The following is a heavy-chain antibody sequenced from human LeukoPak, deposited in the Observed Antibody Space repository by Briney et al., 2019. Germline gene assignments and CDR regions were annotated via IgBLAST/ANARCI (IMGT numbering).Heavy chain of an antibody. D-gene: IGHD3-10*01. CDR3: ASGRYYYGSDSPVAFDI. CDR2: IYYSGST. CDR1: GGSISSSSYY. J-gene: IGHJ3*02. Sequence: SETLSLTRTVSGGSISSSSYYWGWIRQPPGKGLEWIGSIYYSGSTNYNPSLKSRVTISVDTSKDQFSLKLSSVTAADTAVYYCASGRYYYGSDSPVAFDIWGQGTMVTVSS. V-gene: IGHV4-39*07.